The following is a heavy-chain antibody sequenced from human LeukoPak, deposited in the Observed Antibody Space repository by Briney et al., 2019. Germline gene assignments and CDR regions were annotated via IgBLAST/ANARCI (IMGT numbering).Heavy chain of an antibody. CDR2: INPYSGDT. D-gene: IGHD6-13*01. V-gene: IGHV1-2*05. Sequence: ASVKVSCKASGYTYTGYHIHWVRQAPGQALEWMGRINPYSGDTNFAQKFQGRVTMTRDTSITTAYMDLSSLTPDDTVVYFCARDQGSLTRSWYTGYWGQGTQVTVSS. J-gene: IGHJ4*02. CDR3: ARDQGSLTRSWYTGY. CDR1: GYTYTGYH.